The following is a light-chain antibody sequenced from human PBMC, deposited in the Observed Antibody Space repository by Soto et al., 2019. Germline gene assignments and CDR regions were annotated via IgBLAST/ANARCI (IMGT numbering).Light chain of an antibody. CDR1: QSVSSY. Sequence: EIVLTQSPATLSLSPGEKATLSCRASQSVSSYLAWYQQKPGQAPRLLIYDASNRATGIPARFSGSGSGTDFTLTIRSLEPVDFAVYYCQQRSNWPIPFGQGTRLEIK. CDR3: QQRSNWPIP. J-gene: IGKJ5*01. V-gene: IGKV3-11*01. CDR2: DAS.